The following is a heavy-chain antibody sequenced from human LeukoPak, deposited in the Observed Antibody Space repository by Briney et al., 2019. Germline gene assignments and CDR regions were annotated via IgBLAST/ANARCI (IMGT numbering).Heavy chain of an antibody. CDR3: ARDISIAAADYFDY. CDR2: ISAYNGNT. CDR1: GFTFTSYG. V-gene: IGHV1-18*01. D-gene: IGHD6-13*01. J-gene: IGHJ4*02. Sequence: ASVKVSCKASGFTFTSYGISWVRQAPGQGLEWMGWISAYNGNTNYAQKLQGRVTMTTDTSTSTAYMELRSLRSDDTAVYYCARDISIAAADYFDYWGQGTLVTVSS.